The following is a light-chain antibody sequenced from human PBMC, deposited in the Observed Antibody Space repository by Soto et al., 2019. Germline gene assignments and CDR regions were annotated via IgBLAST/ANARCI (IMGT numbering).Light chain of an antibody. CDR1: NSDVGAYNY. J-gene: IGLJ2*01. CDR2: DVS. V-gene: IGLV2-14*01. Sequence: QSALTQPASVSGSPGQSITISCTGTNSDVGAYNYVSWYQQHPGKAPKLMIYDVSNRPSGVSYRFSGSKSGNTASLTISGLQAEDEADYYCSSYTSSSTRVVFGGGTKVTVL. CDR3: SSYTSSSTRVV.